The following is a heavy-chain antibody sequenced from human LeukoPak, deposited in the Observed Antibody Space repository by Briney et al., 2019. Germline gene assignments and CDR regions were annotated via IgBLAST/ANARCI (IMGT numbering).Heavy chain of an antibody. V-gene: IGHV4-39*01. CDR1: SGSLSSSSYY. CDR3: ASTKLSGYSSTWYRRGYFDY. J-gene: IGHJ4*02. Sequence: SETLSLTCTVSSGSLSSSSYYWGWIRQPPGKGLEWIGSIYYSGSTYYNPSLKSRVAISVDTSKNQFSLKLSSVTAADTAVYYCASTKLSGYSSTWYRRGYFDYWGQGALVTVSS. D-gene: IGHD6-13*01. CDR2: IYYSGST.